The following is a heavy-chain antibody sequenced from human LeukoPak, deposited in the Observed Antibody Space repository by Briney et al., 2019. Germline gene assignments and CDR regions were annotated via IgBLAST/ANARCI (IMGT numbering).Heavy chain of an antibody. V-gene: IGHV3-33*01. J-gene: IGHJ4*02. Sequence: GGSLRLSCVASGYTFTSHGIHWVRQAPGKGLDWVALIWFDGSKKYYADAVKGRFTISRDNSKNTAYLEMNSLRVEDTAVYYCARLLGQLVDYWGQGTLVSVSS. CDR2: IWFDGSKK. CDR1: GYTFTSHG. D-gene: IGHD6-6*01. CDR3: ARLLGQLVDY.